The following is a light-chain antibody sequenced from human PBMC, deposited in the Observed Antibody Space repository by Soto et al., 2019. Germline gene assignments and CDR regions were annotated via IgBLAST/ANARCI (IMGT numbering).Light chain of an antibody. CDR2: EVS. J-gene: IGLJ1*01. CDR3: SSYTSISTLYV. Sequence: QSALTHPASVSGSPGQSITISCTGTNSDVGGYNYVSWYQRHPGKAPELMIYEVSHRPSGVSNRFSGSKSDNTASLTISGLQAEDEADYYCSSYTSISTLYVFGTGTKVTVL. CDR1: NSDVGGYNY. V-gene: IGLV2-14*01.